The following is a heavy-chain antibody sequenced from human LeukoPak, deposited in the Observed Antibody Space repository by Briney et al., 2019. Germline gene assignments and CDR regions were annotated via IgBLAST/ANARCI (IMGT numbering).Heavy chain of an antibody. CDR1: GFTFSSYA. CDR2: ISYDGSNK. CDR3: ARDGAGRGDENFDY. V-gene: IGHV3-30-3*01. Sequence: PGGSLRLSCAASGFTFSSYAMHWVRQAPGKGLEWVAVISYDGSNKYYADSVKGRFTISRDNSKNTLYLQMNSLRAEDTAVYYCARDGAGRGDENFDYWGQGTLVTVSS. D-gene: IGHD3-16*01. J-gene: IGHJ4*02.